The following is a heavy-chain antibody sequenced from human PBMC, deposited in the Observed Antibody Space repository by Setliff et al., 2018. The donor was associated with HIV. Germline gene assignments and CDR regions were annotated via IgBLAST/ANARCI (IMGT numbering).Heavy chain of an antibody. CDR3: ARKLRPGHGVDV. CDR2: ISAYNGNT. V-gene: IGHV1-18*01. J-gene: IGHJ6*02. D-gene: IGHD3-10*01. Sequence: ASVKVSCKASGYTFTSNGISWVRQAPGQGLEWMGWISAYNGNTNYAQKLQGRFTISRDNAENSLYLQMNSLRADDTATYYCARKLRPGHGVDVWGQGTTVTVSS. CDR1: GYTFTSNG.